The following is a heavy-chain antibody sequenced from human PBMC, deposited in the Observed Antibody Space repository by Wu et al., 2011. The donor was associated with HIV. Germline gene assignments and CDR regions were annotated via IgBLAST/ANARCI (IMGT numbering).Heavy chain of an antibody. CDR1: GYTFTNYA. J-gene: IGHJ6*03. Sequence: QVQLVQSGAEVKKPGASVKVSCKASGYTFTNYAIHWVRQAPGQGLEWMGWISAYNGDTNYAQKLQDRVTMTTDTSTSTAYMELRSLRSDDTAVYYCARDGSSASSICTTNHMDVWAKGPRSPSP. CDR3: ARDGSSASSICTTNHMDV. V-gene: IGHV1-18*01. CDR2: ISAYNGDT. D-gene: IGHD2-8*01.